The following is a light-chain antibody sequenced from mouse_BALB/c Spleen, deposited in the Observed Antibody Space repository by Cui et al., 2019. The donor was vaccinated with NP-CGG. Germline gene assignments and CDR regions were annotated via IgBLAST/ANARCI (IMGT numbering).Light chain of an antibody. CDR3: ALWFSNHWV. V-gene: IGLV1*01. CDR1: TGAVTTSNY. J-gene: IGLJ1*01. Sequence: QAVLTQESALTTSPGETVTLTCRSSTGAVTTSNYDNWVQEKPNHLFTGLIGGTNNRAPGVPARFSGSLIGDKAAFTITGAQTEDETLYFCALWFSNHWVFGGGTKLTVL. CDR2: GTN.